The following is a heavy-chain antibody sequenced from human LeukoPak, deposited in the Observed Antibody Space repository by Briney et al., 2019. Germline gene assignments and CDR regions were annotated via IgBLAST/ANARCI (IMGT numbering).Heavy chain of an antibody. Sequence: ASVKVSCKASGYTFTRYYMYWVRHTPGQGLEWMGIINPSGGSATYAQKFQGRVTMTRDTSTSTVYMELSSLRSEDTAVYYCARYNDYVDYWGQGTLVTVSS. J-gene: IGHJ4*02. V-gene: IGHV1-46*01. CDR3: ARYNDYVDY. CDR1: GYTFTRYY. D-gene: IGHD3-16*01. CDR2: INPSGGSA.